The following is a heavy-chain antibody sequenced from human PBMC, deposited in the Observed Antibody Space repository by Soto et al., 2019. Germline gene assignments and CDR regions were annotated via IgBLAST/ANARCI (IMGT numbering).Heavy chain of an antibody. D-gene: IGHD6-13*01. CDR2: ITDSGTGT. J-gene: IGHJ4*02. CDR3: AKGLINGRWYAED. CDR1: GFTFSSCV. V-gene: IGHV3-23*01. Sequence: LRLSCGASGFTFSSCVMTWVRQAPGKGLEWVSCITDSGTGTYYADSVKGRFTISRDNSKNTMYLQMNNLRAEDTGAYYCAKGLINGRWYAEDWAQGTLVTVSS.